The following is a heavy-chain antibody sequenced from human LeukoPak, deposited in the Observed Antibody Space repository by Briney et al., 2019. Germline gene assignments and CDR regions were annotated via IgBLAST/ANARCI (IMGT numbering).Heavy chain of an antibody. CDR3: VRHDLIGITGGNFDY. D-gene: IGHD1-14*01. CDR2: IYYTGST. CDR1: GGSISSSRYY. J-gene: IGHJ4*02. V-gene: IGHV4-39*01. Sequence: SETLSLTCTVSGGSISSSRYYWGYIRQPPGKGLEWLGSIYYTGSTYYNPSLKSRVTVSEDTSKNQFSLKLNSVTAADTAVYSCVRHDLIGITGGNFDYWGQGTLVSVSS.